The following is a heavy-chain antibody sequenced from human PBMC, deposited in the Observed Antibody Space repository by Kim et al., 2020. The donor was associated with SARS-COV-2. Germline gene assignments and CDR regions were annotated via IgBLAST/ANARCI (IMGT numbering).Heavy chain of an antibody. J-gene: IGHJ6*02. Sequence: GGSLRLSCAASGFIFSSYSMDWVRQAPGKGLQWVSYISSSTSTIYYADSVKGRFTISRDNAGNSLYLQMNSLRDEDTAVYYCARVGRSSYSMDFWGQGTTVTVSS. D-gene: IGHD2-15*01. CDR3: ARVGRSSYSMDF. CDR1: GFIFSSYS. V-gene: IGHV3-48*02. CDR2: ISSSTSTI.